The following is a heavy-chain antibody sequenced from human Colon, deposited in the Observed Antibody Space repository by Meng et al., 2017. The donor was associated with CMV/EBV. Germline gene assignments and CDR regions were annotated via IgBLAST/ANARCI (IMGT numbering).Heavy chain of an antibody. V-gene: IGHV3-72*01. D-gene: IGHD3/OR15-3a*01. J-gene: IGHJ4*02. CDR1: GFTFSDHY. CDR3: ASGDWYENYFDH. Sequence: GESLKISCATSGFTFSDHYMDWVRQAPGKGLEWVGRSRNKANSDTKEYTPSVRGRFTIPRDASKKLLFLQMNILRTEDTAVYYCASGDWYENYFDHWGQGTLVTVSS. CDR2: SRNKANSDTK.